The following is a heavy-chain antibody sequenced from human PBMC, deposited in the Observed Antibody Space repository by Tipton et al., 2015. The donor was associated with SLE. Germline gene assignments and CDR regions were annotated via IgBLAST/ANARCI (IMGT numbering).Heavy chain of an antibody. CDR1: GVSISDHY. CDR3: ARGLSQDN. J-gene: IGHJ4*02. CDR2: VFYSGSS. Sequence: TLSLTCTVSGVSISDHYWTWIRQSPGKGLEWLAYVFYSGSSNFNRAHYNPSLKSRVTISVDTSKNQFSLMLTSVTAADTAVYYCARGLSQDNWGQGTLVTVSS. V-gene: IGHV4-59*11.